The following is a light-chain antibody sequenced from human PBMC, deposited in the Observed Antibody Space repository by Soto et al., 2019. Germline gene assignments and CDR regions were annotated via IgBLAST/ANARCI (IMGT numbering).Light chain of an antibody. CDR1: SGHSSYI. CDR3: ETWDSNIRV. V-gene: IGLV4-60*03. CDR2: LEGSGSY. Sequence: QAVLTQSSSASASLGSSVKLTCTLSSGHSSYIIAWHQQQPGKAPRYLMKLEGSGSYNKGSGVPDRFSGSSSGADRYLTMSNLQSEDEADYYCETWDSNIRVFGEGTKLTVL. J-gene: IGLJ2*01.